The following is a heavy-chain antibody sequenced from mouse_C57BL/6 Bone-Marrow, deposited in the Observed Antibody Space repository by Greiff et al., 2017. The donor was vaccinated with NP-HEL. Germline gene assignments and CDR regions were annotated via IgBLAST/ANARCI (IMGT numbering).Heavy chain of an antibody. V-gene: IGHV2-5*01. CDR3: AKVYYDYGGCYFDY. Sequence: QVQLLQSGPGLVQPSQSLSITCTASGFSLTSYGVHWVRQSPGKGLEWLGVIWSGGSTAYNAAFMSRLSITEDNSKSQVFFKMNSLHADDTAIYYCAKVYYDYGGCYFDYWGQGTTLTVSS. D-gene: IGHD2-4*01. CDR1: GFSLTSYG. CDR2: IWSGGST. J-gene: IGHJ2*01.